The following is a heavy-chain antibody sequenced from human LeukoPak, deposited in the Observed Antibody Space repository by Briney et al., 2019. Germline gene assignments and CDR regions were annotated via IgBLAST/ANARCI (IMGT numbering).Heavy chain of an antibody. CDR1: GFTFSSYD. CDR3: ARATVTYYYDSSGLTPASAFDI. Sequence: GGSLRLSCAASGFTFSSYDMHWVRQATGKGLEWVSAIGTAGDTYYPGSVKGRFTISRENAKNSSYLQMNSLRAGDTAVYYCARATVTYYYDSSGLTPASAFDIWGQGTMVTVSS. D-gene: IGHD3-22*01. V-gene: IGHV3-13*01. J-gene: IGHJ3*02. CDR2: IGTAGDT.